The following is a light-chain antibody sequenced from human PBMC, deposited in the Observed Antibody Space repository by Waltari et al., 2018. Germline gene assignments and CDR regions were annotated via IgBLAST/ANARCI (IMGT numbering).Light chain of an antibody. J-gene: IGLJ3*02. CDR3: ETGGHGTWV. Sequence: QEPGKGPRYLMKVNSGVSHRKGDDIPDRFSGSSSGAARYLTISSLQSEGEADYYCETGGHGTWVFGGGTKLTVL. CDR2: VNSGVSH. V-gene: IGLV4-69*01.